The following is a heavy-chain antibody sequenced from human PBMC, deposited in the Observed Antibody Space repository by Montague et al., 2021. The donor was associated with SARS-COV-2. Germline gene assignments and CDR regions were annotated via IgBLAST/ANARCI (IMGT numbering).Heavy chain of an antibody. V-gene: IGHV4-39*01. CDR1: GGSISSSSYY. CDR2: IYYSGST. CDR3: ARWKLYCSGGSCYSNRFDI. Sequence: SETLSLTCTVSGGSISSSSYYWGWIRQPPGKGLKWIGSIYYSGSTYYNPSLKSRVTISVDTSKNQFSLKLSSVTAADTAVYYCARWKLYCSGGSCYSNRFDIWGQGTMVTVSS. J-gene: IGHJ3*02. D-gene: IGHD2-15*01.